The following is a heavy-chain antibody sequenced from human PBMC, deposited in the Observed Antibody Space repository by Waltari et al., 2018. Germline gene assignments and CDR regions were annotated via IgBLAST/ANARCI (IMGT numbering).Heavy chain of an antibody. CDR1: SGSISSHY. V-gene: IGHV4-59*11. D-gene: IGHD3-10*01. CDR3: ARFSRGRYFDF. CDR2: IQYNGNT. J-gene: IGHJ4*02. Sequence: QVQLQESGPGLVKPSETLSLTCTVSSGSISSHYWSWIRQPPGKGLEWIGHIQYNGNTNYNPSLKRRVTISGDRSKTPFSLRLSSLTAADTAVYYCARFSRGRYFDFWAQGTLVTVSS.